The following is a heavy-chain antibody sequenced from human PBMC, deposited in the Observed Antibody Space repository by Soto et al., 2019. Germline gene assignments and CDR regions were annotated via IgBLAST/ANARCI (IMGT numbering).Heavy chain of an antibody. CDR2: IYYSGST. Sequence: ASETLSLTCTVSGGSISSSSYYWGWIRQPPGKGLEWIGSIYYSGSTYYNPSLKSRVTISVDTSKNQFSLKLSSVTAADTAVYYCARSPEELPGGYYYGSGPTQFDYWGQGTLVTVSS. J-gene: IGHJ4*02. CDR1: GGSISSSSYY. V-gene: IGHV4-39*01. D-gene: IGHD3-10*01. CDR3: ARSPEELPGGYYYGSGPTQFDY.